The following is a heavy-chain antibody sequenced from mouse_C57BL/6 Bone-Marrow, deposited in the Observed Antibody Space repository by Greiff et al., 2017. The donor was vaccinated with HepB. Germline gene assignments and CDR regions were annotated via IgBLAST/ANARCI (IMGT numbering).Heavy chain of an antibody. Sequence: VQLQQPGAELVRPGSSVKLSCKASGYTFTSYWMDWVKQRPGQGLEWIGNIYPSDSETHYNQKFKDKATLAVDKSSSTAYMQLSSLTSEDSAVYYCARRGWDDFDYWGQGTTLTVSS. CDR3: ARRGWDDFDY. CDR1: GYTFTSYW. CDR2: IYPSDSET. D-gene: IGHD4-1*01. J-gene: IGHJ2*01. V-gene: IGHV1-61*01.